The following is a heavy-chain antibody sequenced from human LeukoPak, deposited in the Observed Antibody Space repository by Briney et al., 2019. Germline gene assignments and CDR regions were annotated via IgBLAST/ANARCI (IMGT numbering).Heavy chain of an antibody. CDR3: AELGITMIGGV. Sequence: GGSLRLSCAASGFTFSSYEMNWVRQAPGEGLEWFCRSGSTIYYADSVKGRFTIYRDNAKNSLYLKMNSLRAEDTAVYYCAELGITMIGGVWGKGTTVTISS. D-gene: IGHD3-10*02. V-gene: IGHV3-48*03. CDR1: GFTFSSYE. CDR2: RSGSTI. J-gene: IGHJ6*03.